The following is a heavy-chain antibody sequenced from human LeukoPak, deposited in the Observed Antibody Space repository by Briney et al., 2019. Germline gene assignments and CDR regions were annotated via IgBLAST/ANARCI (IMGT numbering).Heavy chain of an antibody. Sequence: ASVKVSCKASGYTFIGYYIHWVRQAPGQGLEWVGCINPNSGGTNYAQKFQGRVTMTRDTSISTAYMELSGLRSDDTAVFYCARDGLQDDAFDIWGQGTMVTVSS. CDR2: INPNSGGT. D-gene: IGHD3/OR15-3a*01. CDR3: ARDGLQDDAFDI. J-gene: IGHJ3*02. V-gene: IGHV1-2*02. CDR1: GYTFIGYY.